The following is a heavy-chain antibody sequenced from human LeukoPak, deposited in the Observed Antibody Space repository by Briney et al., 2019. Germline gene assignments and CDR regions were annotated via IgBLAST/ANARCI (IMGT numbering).Heavy chain of an antibody. J-gene: IGHJ6*02. CDR3: AKERTYPYGMDV. Sequence: SLRLSCVASGFTFGDYPMHWVRQVPGKGLEWVSGITWNSGDIGYADSVKGRFTISRDNAKNSLYLQVNSLRAEDTALYYCAKERTYPYGMDVWGQGTRVTVSS. CDR1: GFTFGDYP. CDR2: ITWNSGDI. V-gene: IGHV3-9*01. D-gene: IGHD1-7*01.